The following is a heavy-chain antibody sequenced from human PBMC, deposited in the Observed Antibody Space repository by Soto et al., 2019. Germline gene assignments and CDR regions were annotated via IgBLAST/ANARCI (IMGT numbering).Heavy chain of an antibody. J-gene: IGHJ3*02. Sequence: PGGSLRLSCAASGFTGSSNYMSWVRQAPGKGLEWVSVISNRGDTHYADSVRGRFSLSRDISDNTLHLQMNNLRVEDTAVYYCAREPRYCRGGSCSITGDAYDIWGQGTMVTVSS. CDR2: ISNRGDT. V-gene: IGHV3-66*01. D-gene: IGHD2-15*01. CDR3: AREPRYCRGGSCSITGDAYDI. CDR1: GFTGSSNY.